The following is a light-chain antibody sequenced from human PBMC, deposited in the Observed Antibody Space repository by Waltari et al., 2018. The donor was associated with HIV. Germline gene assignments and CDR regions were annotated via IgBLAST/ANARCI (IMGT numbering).Light chain of an antibody. CDR1: QAINSC. CDR2: QAS. V-gene: IGKV1-5*03. Sequence: DIQMTQSPPTLSASVGDGVTISCRASQAINSCLAWYQQKPGQAPELLIYQASNLESGVPSRFRGTRSGTEFTLTISSLQPDDFATYYCQQYNTFPYTFGQGTKLEIK. J-gene: IGKJ2*01. CDR3: QQYNTFPYT.